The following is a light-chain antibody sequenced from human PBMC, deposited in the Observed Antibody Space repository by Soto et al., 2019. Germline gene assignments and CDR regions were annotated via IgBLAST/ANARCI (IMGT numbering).Light chain of an antibody. CDR1: QTVDTF. CDR2: YTH. CDR3: QVRTDWTPFMHS. J-gene: IGKJ2*01. V-gene: IGKV3-11*01. Sequence: IVLTQSPATLSLSQGERATLSCMALQTVDTFLAWYQQKPCRTPRLLIYYTHDSATCIPPMFSGSGSGTDFTLTISRLEPEDFAVYSYQVRTDWTPFMHSFGQRTKLEVK.